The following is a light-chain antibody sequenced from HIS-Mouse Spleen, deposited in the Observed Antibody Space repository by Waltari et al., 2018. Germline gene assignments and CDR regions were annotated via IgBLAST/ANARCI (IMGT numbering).Light chain of an antibody. Sequence: QSALTQPASVSGSPGQSIPISCTGTSSDVGGYNHVPWYQPHPGKAPKLMIYEVSNRPSGVSNRFSGSKSGNTASLTISGLQAEDEADYYCSSYTSSSTLNVFGTGTKVTVL. CDR2: EVS. J-gene: IGLJ1*01. CDR3: SSYTSSSTLNV. V-gene: IGLV2-14*01. CDR1: SSDVGGYNH.